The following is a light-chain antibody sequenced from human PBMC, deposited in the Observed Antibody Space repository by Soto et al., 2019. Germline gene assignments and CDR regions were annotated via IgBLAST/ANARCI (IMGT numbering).Light chain of an antibody. CDR2: GAS. Sequence: EIVLTQPPGTLSLSPGERATLSCRASQSVSSSYLTWYQQKPGQAPRLLIYGASSRATGIPDRFSGSGSGTDFTLTISTLELQHVAVYYCQQYGSSPPITFGQGTRLEIK. CDR1: QSVSSSY. CDR3: QQYGSSPPIT. J-gene: IGKJ5*01. V-gene: IGKV3-20*01.